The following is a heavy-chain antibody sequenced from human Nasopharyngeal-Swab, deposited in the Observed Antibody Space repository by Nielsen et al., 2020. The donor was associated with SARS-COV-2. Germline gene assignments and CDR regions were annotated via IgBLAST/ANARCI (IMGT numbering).Heavy chain of an antibody. CDR1: GGSFSGYY. CDR3: ARGGWGDYPDY. CDR2: INHSGST. J-gene: IGHJ4*02. Sequence: GSLRLSCAVYGGSFSGYYWSWIRKPPGKGLEWIGEINHSGSTNYNPSLKSRVTISVDTSKNQFSLKLSSVTAADTAVYYCARGGWGDYPDYWGQGTLVTVSS. D-gene: IGHD4-17*01. V-gene: IGHV4-34*01.